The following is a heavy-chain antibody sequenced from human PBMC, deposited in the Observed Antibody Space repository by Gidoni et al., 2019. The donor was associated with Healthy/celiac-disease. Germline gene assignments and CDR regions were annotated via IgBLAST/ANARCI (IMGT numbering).Heavy chain of an antibody. Sequence: QVQLVQSGAEVKKPGSSVKVSCKASGGTFSSYAISGVRQAPGQGLEWIGGIIPIFGTAHYAQKFQGRVTITADESTSTAYMELSSLRSEDTAVYYCARATSPLYSQIFDYWGQGTLVTVSS. CDR2: IIPIFGTA. CDR1: GGTFSSYA. CDR3: ARATSPLYSQIFDY. D-gene: IGHD1-26*01. J-gene: IGHJ4*02. V-gene: IGHV1-69*01.